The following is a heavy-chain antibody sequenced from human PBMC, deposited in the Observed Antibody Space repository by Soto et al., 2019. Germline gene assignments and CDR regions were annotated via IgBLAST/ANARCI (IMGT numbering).Heavy chain of an antibody. CDR1: GYSISSGYY. CDR3: ARVGPWVHYYYDSSAYPFENWFDP. D-gene: IGHD3-22*01. V-gene: IGHV4-38-2*01. CDR2: IYHGGST. Sequence: SETLSLTCAVSGYSISSGYYWGWLRQPPGKGLEWIGNIYHGGSTYYNPSLNSRVTLSIDMTNNHVSLILNSVTAADTAVYYFARVGPWVHYYYDSSAYPFENWFDPWGQGTLVTVSS. J-gene: IGHJ5*02.